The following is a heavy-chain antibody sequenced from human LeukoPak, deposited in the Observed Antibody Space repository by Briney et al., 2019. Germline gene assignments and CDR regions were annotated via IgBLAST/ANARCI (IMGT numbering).Heavy chain of an antibody. V-gene: IGHV3-23*01. Sequence: GGSLRLSCAASGFTFGSYAMSWVRQAPGKGLEWVSAISGSGGSTYYADSVKGRFTISRDNSKNTLYLQMNSRRAEDTAVYYCATDREGDPSAYYLVGGQGTLITVSS. CDR1: GFTFGSYA. CDR2: ISGSGGST. D-gene: IGHD3-22*01. CDR3: ATDREGDPSAYYLV. J-gene: IGHJ4*02.